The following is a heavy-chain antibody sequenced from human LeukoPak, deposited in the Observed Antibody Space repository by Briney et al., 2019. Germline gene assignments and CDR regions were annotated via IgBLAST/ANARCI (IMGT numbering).Heavy chain of an antibody. V-gene: IGHV3-23*01. D-gene: IGHD2-8*01. CDR3: AKDRSCTNNICHGDFDY. CDR2: ISSGGLTT. CDR1: TFTFSSYA. Sequence: GGSLRLSCAASTFTFSSYAMSWVRQAPGKGLEWVSGISSGGLTTYYADSVKGRFTISRDNSKNTLYLQMDSLRAEDTAVYYCAKDRSCTNNICHGDFDYWGQGTLVTVSS. J-gene: IGHJ4*02.